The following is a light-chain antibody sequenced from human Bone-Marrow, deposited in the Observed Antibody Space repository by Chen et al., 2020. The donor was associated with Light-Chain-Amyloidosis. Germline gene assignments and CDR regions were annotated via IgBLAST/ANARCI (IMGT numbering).Light chain of an antibody. V-gene: IGLV3-21*04. J-gene: IGLJ2*01. Sequence: YVLNQAPSVSVAPGKTARITCGGNNIGRKSVHLYQQMPGQAPVVVIYNDSDRPSGLPERLSGSNSGNTATRIRSRVQAGDEAYSYCQVWDSTGNRVVFGGGIKLTVL. CDR3: QVWDSTGNRVV. CDR1: NIGRKS. CDR2: NDS.